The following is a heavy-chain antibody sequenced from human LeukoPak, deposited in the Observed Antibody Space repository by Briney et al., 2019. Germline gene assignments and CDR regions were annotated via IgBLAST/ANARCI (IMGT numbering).Heavy chain of an antibody. CDR1: GFTFSSYS. CDR2: ISSSSSTI. Sequence: GGSLRLSCAASGFTFSSYSMNWVRQAPGKGLEWVSYISSSSSTIYYADSVKGRFTISRDSAKNSLYLQMNSLRAEDTAVYYCARSYYDFWSGSTLDYWGQGTLVTVSS. V-gene: IGHV3-48*01. J-gene: IGHJ4*02. CDR3: ARSYYDFWSGSTLDY. D-gene: IGHD3-3*01.